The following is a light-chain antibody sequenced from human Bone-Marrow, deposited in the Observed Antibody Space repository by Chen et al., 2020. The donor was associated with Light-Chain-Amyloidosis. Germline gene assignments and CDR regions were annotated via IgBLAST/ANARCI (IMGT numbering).Light chain of an antibody. CDR3: QSADSSGTYEVI. CDR2: RDT. CDR1: DLPTKY. V-gene: IGLV3-25*03. Sequence: SYELTQPPSVSVSPGQTARITCSGDDLPTKYAYWYQQKPGQAPLLVLHRDTERPSGISERFSGSSSGTTATLTISGVQAEDEADYHCQSADSSGTYEVIVGGGTKLTVL. J-gene: IGLJ2*01.